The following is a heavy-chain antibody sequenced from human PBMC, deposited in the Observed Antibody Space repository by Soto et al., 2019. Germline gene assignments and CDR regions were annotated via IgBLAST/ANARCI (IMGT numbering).Heavy chain of an antibody. D-gene: IGHD5-12*01. J-gene: IGHJ5*02. V-gene: IGHV4-34*01. CDR1: GGSFSGYY. CDR2: INHSGST. Sequence: SETLSLTCAVYGGSFSGYYWSWIRQPPGKGLEWIGEINHSGSTNYNPSLKSRVTISVDTSKNQFSLKLSSVTAADTAVYYCAREWYGWLQSPNWFDPWGQGTLVTVSS. CDR3: AREWYGWLQSPNWFDP.